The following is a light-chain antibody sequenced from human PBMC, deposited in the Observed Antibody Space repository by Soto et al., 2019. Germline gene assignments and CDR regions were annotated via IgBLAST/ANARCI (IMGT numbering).Light chain of an antibody. CDR1: QSFSGM. J-gene: IGKJ2*01. V-gene: IGKV1-5*01. CDR3: QQYHSYST. Sequence: IQMTQSPSTLSACVGDRVTITCRASQSFSGMLAWYQQKPGKAPNLLIYDASSLQSGVPSRFSGSGSGTEFTLTISSLQPDDFATYYCQQYHSYSTFGQGTKADIK. CDR2: DAS.